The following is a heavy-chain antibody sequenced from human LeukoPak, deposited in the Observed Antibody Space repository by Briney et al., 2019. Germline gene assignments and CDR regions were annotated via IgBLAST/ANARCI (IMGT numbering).Heavy chain of an antibody. D-gene: IGHD6-13*01. CDR3: ARAAAAGTVVDP. V-gene: IGHV4-59*11. CDR1: GGSISSHY. Sequence: KASETLSLTCTVPGGSISSHYWSWIRQPPGKGLEWIGYIYYSGSTNYNPSLKSRVTISVDTSKNQFSLKLSSVTAADTAVYYCARAAAAGTVVDPWGQGTLVTVSS. J-gene: IGHJ5*02. CDR2: IYYSGST.